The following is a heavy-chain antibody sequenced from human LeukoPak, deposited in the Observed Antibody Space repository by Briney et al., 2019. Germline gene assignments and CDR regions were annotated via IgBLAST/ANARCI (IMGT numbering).Heavy chain of an antibody. CDR2: IYYSGST. J-gene: IGHJ6*03. D-gene: IGHD2-2*01. CDR1: GGSISSSSYY. CDR3: ARVLVCSSTSCYQGDSYYYYMDV. Sequence: SETLSLTCTVSGGSISSSSYYWGWIRQPPGKGLEWIGSIYYSGSTYYNPSLKSRVTISVDTSKNQFSLKLSSVTAADTAVYYCARVLVCSSTSCYQGDSYYYYMDVWGKGTTVTVSS. V-gene: IGHV4-39*07.